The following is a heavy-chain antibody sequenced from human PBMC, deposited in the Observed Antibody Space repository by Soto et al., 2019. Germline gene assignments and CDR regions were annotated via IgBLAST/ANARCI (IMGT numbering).Heavy chain of an antibody. CDR3: AKDRFRSSNMVANWFDP. D-gene: IGHD3-10*01. V-gene: IGHV3-9*01. CDR1: GFSFDDYA. CDR2: ISWNSGNI. Sequence: GGSLRLSCVASGFSFDDYAMHWVRQPPGKGLEWVSGISWNSGNIDYVDSVKGRFTISRDNAKNSLYLQMNSLRPDDTAFYYCAKDRFRSSNMVANWFDPWGQGTLVTVSS. J-gene: IGHJ5*02.